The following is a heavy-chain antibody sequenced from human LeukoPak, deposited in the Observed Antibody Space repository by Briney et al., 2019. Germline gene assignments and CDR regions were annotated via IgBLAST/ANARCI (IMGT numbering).Heavy chain of an antibody. D-gene: IGHD1-26*01. CDR2: ISAYNGNT. Sequence: GASVKVSCKASGYSFSGFFIHWVRQAPGQGLEWMGWISAYNGNTNYAQKLQGRVTMTTDTSTSTAYMELRSLRSDDTAVYYCASAVGDRIVGAIDAFDIWGQGTMVTVSS. V-gene: IGHV1-18*04. J-gene: IGHJ3*02. CDR1: GYSFSGFF. CDR3: ASAVGDRIVGAIDAFDI.